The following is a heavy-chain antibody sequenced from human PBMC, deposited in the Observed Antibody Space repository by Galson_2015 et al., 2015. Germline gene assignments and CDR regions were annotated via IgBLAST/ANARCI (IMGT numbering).Heavy chain of an antibody. J-gene: IGHJ2*01. D-gene: IGHD2-2*01. V-gene: IGHV1-24*01. CDR3: APRLGPVGYFDL. CDR1: GYTLTELS. CDR2: FDPEDGET. Sequence: SVKVSCKVSGYTLTELSMHWVRQAPGKGLEWMGGFDPEDGETIYAQKFQGRVTMTEDTSTDTAYMELSSLRSEDTAVYYCAPRLGPVGYFDLWGRGTLFTVSS.